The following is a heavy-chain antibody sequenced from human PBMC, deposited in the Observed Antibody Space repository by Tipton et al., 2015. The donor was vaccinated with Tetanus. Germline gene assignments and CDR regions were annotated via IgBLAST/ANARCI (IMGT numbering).Heavy chain of an antibody. V-gene: IGHV1-8*01. J-gene: IGHJ5*02. CDR2: MNPNSGNT. D-gene: IGHD3-10*01. CDR1: GYTFTSYD. Sequence: QSGPEVKKPGASVKVSCKASGYTFTSYDINWVRQATGQGLEWMGWMNPNSGNTGYAQKFQGRVTMTRNTSISTAYMELSSLRSEDTAVYYCARKARVVRGVTWFDPWGQGTLVTVSS. CDR3: ARKARVVRGVTWFDP.